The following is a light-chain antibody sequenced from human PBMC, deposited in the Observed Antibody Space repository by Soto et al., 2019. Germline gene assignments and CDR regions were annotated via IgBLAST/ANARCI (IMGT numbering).Light chain of an antibody. CDR3: MQPLQTPIT. J-gene: IGKJ5*01. V-gene: IGKV2-28*01. Sequence: DIVMTQSPLSLPVTPGEPASISFRSSQSLLHSNGYNYLAWYLQKPGQSPQLLIYLGSNRASGVPDRFSGSGSGTDFILTISRVEDDDVGVYYCMQPLQTPITFGQGTRLEI. CDR2: LGS. CDR1: QSLLHSNGYNY.